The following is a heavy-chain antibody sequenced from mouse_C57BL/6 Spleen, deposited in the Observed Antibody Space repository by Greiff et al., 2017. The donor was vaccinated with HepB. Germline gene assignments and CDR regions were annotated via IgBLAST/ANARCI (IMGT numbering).Heavy chain of an antibody. CDR2: ISSGGDYI. Sequence: EVKVVESGEGLVKPGGSLKLSCAASGFTFSSYAMSWVRQTPEKRLEWVAYISSGGDYIYYADTVKGRFTISRDNARNTLYLQMSSLKSEDTAMYYCTRDGPYYQDDWGQGTTLTVSS. CDR3: TRDGPYYQDD. V-gene: IGHV5-9-1*02. CDR1: GFTFSSYA. D-gene: IGHD2-10*01. J-gene: IGHJ2*01.